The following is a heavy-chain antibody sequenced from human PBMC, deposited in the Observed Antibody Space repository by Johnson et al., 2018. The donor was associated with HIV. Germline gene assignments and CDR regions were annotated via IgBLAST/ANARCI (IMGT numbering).Heavy chain of an antibody. CDR2: ISSSGSTI. CDR3: ARARWYLGGGSCCAFDI. CDR1: GFTFSSYA. V-gene: IGHV3-48*03. Sequence: VQLVESGGGVVQAGRSLRLSCAASGFTFSSYAMHWVRQAPGRGLDWVSYISSSGSTIYYADSVKGRFTISRDNAKNSLYLQMNSLRAEDTAVYYCARARWYLGGGSCCAFDIWGQGTMVTVSS. D-gene: IGHD2-15*01. J-gene: IGHJ3*02.